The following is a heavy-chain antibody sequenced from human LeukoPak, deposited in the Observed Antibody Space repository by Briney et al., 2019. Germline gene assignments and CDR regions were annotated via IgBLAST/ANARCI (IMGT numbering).Heavy chain of an antibody. CDR2: ISAYNGNT. J-gene: IGHJ4*02. CDR3: ARGRITIFGVVTPHFDY. D-gene: IGHD3-3*01. CDR1: GYTFTSYG. Sequence: AASVKVSCKASGYTFTSYGISWVRQAPGQGLEWMGWISAYNGNTNYAQTLQGRVTMTTDTSTSTAYMELRSLRSDDTAVYYCARGRITIFGVVTPHFDYWGQGTLVTVSS. V-gene: IGHV1-18*04.